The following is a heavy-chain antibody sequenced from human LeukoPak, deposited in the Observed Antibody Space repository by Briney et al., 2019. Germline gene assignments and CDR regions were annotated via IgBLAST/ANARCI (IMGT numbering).Heavy chain of an antibody. Sequence: PGGSLRLSCAASGFTFSSYEMNWVRQAPGKGLEWVAVISYDGSNKYYADSVKGQFTISRDNSKNTLYLQMSSLRAEDTAVYYCARAGYYDSSGYYSDWGQGTLVTVSS. D-gene: IGHD3-22*01. CDR3: ARAGYYDSSGYYSD. CDR2: ISYDGSNK. CDR1: GFTFSSYE. V-gene: IGHV3-30*04. J-gene: IGHJ4*02.